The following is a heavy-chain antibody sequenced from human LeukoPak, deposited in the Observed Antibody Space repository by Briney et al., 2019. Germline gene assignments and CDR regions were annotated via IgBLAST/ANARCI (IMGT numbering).Heavy chain of an antibody. J-gene: IGHJ5*02. Sequence: GGSLRLSCAASGFTFDDYAMHWARQAPGKGLEWVSGISWNSGSIGYADSVKGRFTISRDNAKNSLYLQMNSLRAEDTALYYCARSFSAWGQGTLVTVSS. CDR2: ISWNSGSI. CDR3: ARSFSA. CDR1: GFTFDDYA. V-gene: IGHV3-9*01.